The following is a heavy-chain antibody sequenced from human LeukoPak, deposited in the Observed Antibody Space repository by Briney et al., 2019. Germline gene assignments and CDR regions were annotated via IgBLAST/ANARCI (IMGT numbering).Heavy chain of an antibody. J-gene: IGHJ4*02. CDR1: GFTFSNYE. CDR2: ISNSGTTI. CDR3: ARAVAGTPIDY. V-gene: IGHV3-48*03. Sequence: GGSLRLSCAASGFTFSNYEMNWVRQAPGQGLEWASYISNSGTTIYYTDSVKGRFTISRDNAQNSLYLQMNSLRAEDTAVYYCARAVAGTPIDYWGQGTLVTVSS. D-gene: IGHD6-19*01.